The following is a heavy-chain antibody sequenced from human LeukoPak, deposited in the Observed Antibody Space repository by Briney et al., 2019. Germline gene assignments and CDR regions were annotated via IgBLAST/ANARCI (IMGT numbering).Heavy chain of an antibody. CDR2: ISSSSSYI. CDR1: GL. V-gene: IGHV3-21*01. Sequence: AGSLRLSCVASGLKWVRQAPGRGRERVSSISSSSSYIYNADSVKSRITISRDNARNSLNLKMNSLRAEDTAVYYCAELGITMIGGVWGKGTTVTISS. CDR3: AELGITMIGGV. D-gene: IGHD3-10*02. J-gene: IGHJ6*04.